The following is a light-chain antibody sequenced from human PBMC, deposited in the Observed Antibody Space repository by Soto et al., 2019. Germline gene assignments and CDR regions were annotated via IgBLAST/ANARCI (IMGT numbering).Light chain of an antibody. Sequence: DIQMTQSPSTLSASVGDRVTITCRASQSISSWLAWYQQKPGKAPKLLIYDASSLESGVPSRFSGSGSGTEFTLTISSLHPDDFATYYCQQYNSYSRLTFGGGTKVEIK. CDR1: QSISSW. CDR3: QQYNSYSRLT. CDR2: DAS. J-gene: IGKJ4*01. V-gene: IGKV1-5*01.